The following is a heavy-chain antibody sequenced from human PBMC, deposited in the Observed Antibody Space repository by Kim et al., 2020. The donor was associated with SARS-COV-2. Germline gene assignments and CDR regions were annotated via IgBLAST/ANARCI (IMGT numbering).Heavy chain of an antibody. J-gene: IGHJ4*02. Sequence: YTPIRKSRVTISGDTSKNQFSLNMRSVTAADTAVYYCACNVGSTPDYYFDYWGRGALVTVSS. V-gene: IGHV4-39*07. CDR3: ACNVGSTPDYYFDY. D-gene: IGHD1-26*01.